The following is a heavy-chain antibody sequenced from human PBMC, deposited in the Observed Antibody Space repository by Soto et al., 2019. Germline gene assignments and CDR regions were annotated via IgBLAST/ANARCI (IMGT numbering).Heavy chain of an antibody. V-gene: IGHV3-9*01. J-gene: IGHJ3*02. Sequence: GGSLRLSCAASGFTFDDYAMHWVRQAPGKGLEWVSGISWNSGSIGYADSVKGRFTISRDNAKNSLYLQMNSLRAEDTALYYCARYCTNGVCYSLDAFDIWGQGTMVTVSS. D-gene: IGHD2-8*01. CDR3: ARYCTNGVCYSLDAFDI. CDR1: GFTFDDYA. CDR2: ISWNSGSI.